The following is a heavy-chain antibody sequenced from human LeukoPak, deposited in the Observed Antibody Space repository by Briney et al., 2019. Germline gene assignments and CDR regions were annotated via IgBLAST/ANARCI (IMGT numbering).Heavy chain of an antibody. V-gene: IGHV3-23*01. D-gene: IGHD3-22*01. J-gene: IGHJ4*02. CDR3: AKSPYDSSSYSFDY. CDR1: GFTFSSYA. Sequence: HPGGSLRLSCAASGFTFSSYAMSWVRQAPGTGLEWVSAISGSGDSTYYADSEKGRFTISRDNSKNMLYLRMSSLRAEDTAVYYCAKSPYDSSSYSFDYWGQGTLVTVSP. CDR2: ISGSGDST.